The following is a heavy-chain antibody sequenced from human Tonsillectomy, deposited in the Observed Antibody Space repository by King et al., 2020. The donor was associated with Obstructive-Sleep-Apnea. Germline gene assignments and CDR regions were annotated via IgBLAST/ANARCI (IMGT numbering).Heavy chain of an antibody. CDR1: GGSISSYY. CDR3: ARTLSIAAAGTGWYFDL. Sequence: QLQESGPGLVKPSETLSLTCTVSGGSISSYYWSWIRQPPGKGLEWIGYIYYSGSTNYNPSLKSRFTISVDKSKNQFSLKLSSVTAADTAVYYCARTLSIAAAGTGWYFDLWGRGTLVTVSS. D-gene: IGHD6-13*01. V-gene: IGHV4-59*01. CDR2: IYYSGST. J-gene: IGHJ2*01.